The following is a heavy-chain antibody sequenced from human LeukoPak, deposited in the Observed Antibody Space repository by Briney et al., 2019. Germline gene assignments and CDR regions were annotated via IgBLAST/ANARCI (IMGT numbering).Heavy chain of an antibody. Sequence: GGSLRLSCAASGFTFSSYGIQWVRQAPGRGLEWVAVTWYDGSHKYYADSVKGRFTISRDNSKNTLYLQMNSLRAEDTAVYYCARDRSGYDRDGMDVWGQGTTVIVSS. D-gene: IGHD5-12*01. J-gene: IGHJ6*02. CDR1: GFTFSSYG. CDR3: ARDRSGYDRDGMDV. V-gene: IGHV3-33*01. CDR2: TWYDGSHK.